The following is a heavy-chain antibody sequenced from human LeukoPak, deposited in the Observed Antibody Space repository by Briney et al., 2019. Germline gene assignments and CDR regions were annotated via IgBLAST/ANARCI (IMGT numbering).Heavy chain of an antibody. CDR3: ARDPTTVTKGLDI. V-gene: IGHV4-59*11. CDR2: ISYIGST. CDR1: GGSISSHY. D-gene: IGHD4-17*01. J-gene: IGHJ3*02. Sequence: SETLSLTCTVSGGSISSHYWSWIRQPPGKGLEWIGYISYIGSTNYNPSLKSRVTISVDASKNQFSLKLSSVTAADAAVYFCARDPTTVTKGLDIWGQGTMVTVSS.